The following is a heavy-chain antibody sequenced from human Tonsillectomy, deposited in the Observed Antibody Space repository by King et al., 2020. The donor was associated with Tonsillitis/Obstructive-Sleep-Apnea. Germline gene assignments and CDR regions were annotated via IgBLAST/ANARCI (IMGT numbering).Heavy chain of an antibody. CDR3: AGDRGMYYDYVWGSSRPSFDFDY. CDR1: GGSISSYY. D-gene: IGHD3-16*02. Sequence: QLQESGPGLVKPSETLSLTCTVSGGSISSYYWSWIRQPPGKGLEWIGYIYYSGSTNYNPSLKSRVTISVDTSKNQFSLKLSSVTAADAAVYYCAGDRGMYYDYVWGSSRPSFDFDYWGQGTLVTVSS. V-gene: IGHV4-59*01. J-gene: IGHJ4*02. CDR2: IYYSGST.